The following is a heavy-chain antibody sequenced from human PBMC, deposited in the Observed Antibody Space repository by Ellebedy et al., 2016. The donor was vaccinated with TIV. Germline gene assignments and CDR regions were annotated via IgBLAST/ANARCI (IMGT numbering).Heavy chain of an antibody. D-gene: IGHD3-10*01. CDR2: INPSAGCT. J-gene: IGHJ4*02. CDR1: GYTFTTYY. CDR3: ARGGALGRGVRWGVTNSQISAYFDY. Sequence: AASVKVSCKASGYTFTTYYLHWVRQAPGQGLEWMGIINPSAGCTNYAQKFQGRLTMTRDTSTNTAYMELSSLKSEDTAVFYCARGGALGRGVRWGVTNSQISAYFDYWGQGTLVTVSS. V-gene: IGHV1-46*01.